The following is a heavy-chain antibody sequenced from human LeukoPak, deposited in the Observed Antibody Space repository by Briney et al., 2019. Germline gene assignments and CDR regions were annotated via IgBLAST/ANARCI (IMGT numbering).Heavy chain of an antibody. CDR2: IYYSGTT. J-gene: IGHJ5*02. Sequence: SETLSLTCTVSGGSISSYYWNWIRQPPGKGLEWIGYIYYSGTTNYNPSLKSRVTMSVDTSKNQFSLKLSSVTAADTAVYYCARDISDDSSGYYFDWFDPWGQGTLVTVSS. D-gene: IGHD3-22*01. CDR3: ARDISDDSSGYYFDWFDP. V-gene: IGHV4-59*12. CDR1: GGSISSYY.